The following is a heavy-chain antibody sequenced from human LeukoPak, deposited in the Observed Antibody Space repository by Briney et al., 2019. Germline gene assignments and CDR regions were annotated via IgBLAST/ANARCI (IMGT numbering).Heavy chain of an antibody. Sequence: PSETLSLTCTVSGGSIGSYYWTGIRQPPGKGLEWIAYIHYSGSTSSNPSLKSRVTVSVDTSNNQFSLKLTSVTAADTAVYYCARDDILTGYYGNFDFWGQGTLVTVSS. V-gene: IGHV4-59*01. J-gene: IGHJ4*02. CDR2: IHYSGST. D-gene: IGHD3-9*01. CDR3: ARDDILTGYYGNFDF. CDR1: GGSIGSYY.